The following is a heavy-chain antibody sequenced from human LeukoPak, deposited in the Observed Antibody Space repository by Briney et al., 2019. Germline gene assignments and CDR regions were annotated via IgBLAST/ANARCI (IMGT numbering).Heavy chain of an antibody. Sequence: SETLSLTCTVSGGSISNQYWSWIRQPPGKGLEWIGCIYYTGTTNYNPSLKSRVTISVDTSKNQFSLRPSSVTAADTAVYYCARVRWLQPDHWGQGTLVTVSS. CDR1: GGSISNQY. J-gene: IGHJ4*02. CDR3: ARVRWLQPDH. CDR2: IYYTGTT. D-gene: IGHD5-24*01. V-gene: IGHV4-59*11.